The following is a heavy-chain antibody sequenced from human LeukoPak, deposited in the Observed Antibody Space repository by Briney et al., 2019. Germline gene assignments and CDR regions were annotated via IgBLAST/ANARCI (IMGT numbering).Heavy chain of an antibody. V-gene: IGHV3-21*01. CDR2: ITSSGTYI. CDR3: ARRVGYCSGGTCKSYYMDV. J-gene: IGHJ6*03. CDR1: GFTFSIYS. Sequence: GGSLRLSCAASGFTFSIYSMNWVRQPPGKGLEWVSSITSSGTYIYYADSVKGRFTISRDNAQYSLYLQMTGLRADDTVVYYCARRVGYCSGGTCKSYYMDVWGKGTTVTVSS. D-gene: IGHD2-15*01.